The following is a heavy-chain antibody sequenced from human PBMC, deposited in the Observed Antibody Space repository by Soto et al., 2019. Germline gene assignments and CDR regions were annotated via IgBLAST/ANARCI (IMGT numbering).Heavy chain of an antibody. CDR3: PQRYSILRDLFSF. CDR1: GFSLSSTGVN. D-gene: IGHD2-21*01. Sequence: ASGPTLVNPTQTLTLTCTFSGFSLSSTGVNVGWIRQPPGKALEWLAHVYWNDDTRYSPSLRSRLTITKDTSKNQVVLTMTNMDPVDTPTFFFPQRYSILRDLFSFGGRGALDPVSA. J-gene: IGHJ1*01. CDR2: VYWNDDT. V-gene: IGHV2-5*01.